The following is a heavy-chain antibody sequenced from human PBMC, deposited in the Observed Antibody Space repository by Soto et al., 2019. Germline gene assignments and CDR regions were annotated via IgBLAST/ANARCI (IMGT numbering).Heavy chain of an antibody. D-gene: IGHD6-19*01. Sequence: QVQLVQSGAEVKKPGASVKVSCKTSGYTFTSYDIHWVRQATGQGPEWMGWMNPNSGNTVHAQKFQGRITMTRNTSMSTAYMELSSLRPEDTAVYYCARTRFGAVASTWGQGTLVTVSS. CDR2: MNPNSGNT. J-gene: IGHJ5*02. CDR3: ARTRFGAVAST. V-gene: IGHV1-8*01. CDR1: GYTFTSYD.